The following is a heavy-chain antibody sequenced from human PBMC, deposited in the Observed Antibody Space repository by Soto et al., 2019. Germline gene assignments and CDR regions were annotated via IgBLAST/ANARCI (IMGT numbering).Heavy chain of an antibody. V-gene: IGHV3-23*01. J-gene: IGHJ6*02. D-gene: IGHD6-19*01. CDR1: GFTFSSYA. CDR3: AKPYSSGWAAYYDYGMDV. Sequence: EVQLLESGGGLVQPGGSLRLSCAASGFTFSSYAMSWVRQAPGKGLEWVSAISGSGGSTYYADSVKGRFTISRDNSKNTLYLQMNSLRAEDTAVSYCAKPYSSGWAAYYDYGMDVWGQGTTVTVS. CDR2: ISGSGGST.